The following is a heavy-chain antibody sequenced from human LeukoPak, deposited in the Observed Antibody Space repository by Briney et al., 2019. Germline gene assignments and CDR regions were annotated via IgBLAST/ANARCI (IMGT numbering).Heavy chain of an antibody. Sequence: TGGSLRLSCAASGFTFSSYSMNWVRQAPGKGLEWVSSISSSSSYIYYADSVKGRFTITRDNAKNSLYLQMNSLRAEDTAVYYCARVGQYSYGSLGFDPWGQGTLVTVSS. V-gene: IGHV3-21*01. CDR1: GFTFSSYS. CDR3: ARVGQYSYGSLGFDP. D-gene: IGHD5-18*01. J-gene: IGHJ5*02. CDR2: ISSSSSYI.